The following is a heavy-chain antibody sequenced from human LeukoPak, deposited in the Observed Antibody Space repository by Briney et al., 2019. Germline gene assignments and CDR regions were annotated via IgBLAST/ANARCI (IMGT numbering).Heavy chain of an antibody. CDR3: ASISGPFDY. CDR1: GLSVSSNF. CDR2: IYGGGST. Sequence: GGSLRLSCAAPGLSVSSNFMSWVRQAPGKGLEWVSVIYGGGSTYYADSVKGRFTISRDNAKNSLYLQMNSLRAEDTAVYYCASISGPFDYWGQGTLVTVSS. V-gene: IGHV3-53*01. D-gene: IGHD7-27*01. J-gene: IGHJ4*02.